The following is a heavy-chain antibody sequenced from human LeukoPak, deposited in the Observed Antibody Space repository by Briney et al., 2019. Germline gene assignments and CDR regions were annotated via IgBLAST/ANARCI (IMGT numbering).Heavy chain of an antibody. Sequence: SETLSLTCAVYGGSFSGYYWSWIRQPPGKGLEWIGEINHSGSTNYNPSLKSRVTISVDTSKNQFSLKLSSVTAAGTAVYYCARKDCSSTSCYSPFDIWGQGTMVTVSS. CDR3: ARKDCSSTSCYSPFDI. D-gene: IGHD2-2*01. J-gene: IGHJ3*02. V-gene: IGHV4-34*01. CDR1: GGSFSGYY. CDR2: INHSGST.